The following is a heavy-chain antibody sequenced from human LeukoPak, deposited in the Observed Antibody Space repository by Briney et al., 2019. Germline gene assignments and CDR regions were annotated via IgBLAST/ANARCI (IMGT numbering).Heavy chain of an antibody. V-gene: IGHV3-7*01. CDR2: IKQDGSEK. Sequence: PGGSLRLSCAASGFTFSSYWMSWVRQAPGKGLEWVANIKQDGSEKYYVDFVKGRFTISRDNAKNSLYLQMNSLRAEDTAVYYCARVYYDSSGYYLFFDYWGQGTLVTVSS. CDR1: GFTFSSYW. D-gene: IGHD3-22*01. CDR3: ARVYYDSSGYYLFFDY. J-gene: IGHJ4*02.